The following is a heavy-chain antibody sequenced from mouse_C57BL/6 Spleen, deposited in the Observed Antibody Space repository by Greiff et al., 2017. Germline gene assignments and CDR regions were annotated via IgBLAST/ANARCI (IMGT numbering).Heavy chain of an antibody. CDR2: ISDGGSYT. V-gene: IGHV5-4*03. CDR3: ARGNYGSSPCAMDY. J-gene: IGHJ4*01. D-gene: IGHD1-1*01. CDR1: GFTFSSYA. Sequence: EVKVVESGGGLVKPGGSLKLSCAASGFTFSSYAMSWVRQTPEKRLEWVATISDGGSYTYYPDNVKGRFTISRDNAKNNLYLQMSHLKSEDTAMYYCARGNYGSSPCAMDYWGQGTSVTVSS.